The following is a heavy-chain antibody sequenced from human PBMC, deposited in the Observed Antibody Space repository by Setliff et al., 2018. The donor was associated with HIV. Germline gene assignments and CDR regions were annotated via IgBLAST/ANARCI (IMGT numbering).Heavy chain of an antibody. D-gene: IGHD3-10*01. Sequence: SETLSLTCAVYGGSFSAYYWSWIRQPPGKGLEWIGYIYSSGSTNYNPSLKSRVSISVDTSKSQLSLQLRSVTAADTAVYYCARQRDRFGEFEYWGQGTPVTVSS. J-gene: IGHJ4*02. CDR1: GGSFSAYY. CDR2: IYSSGST. V-gene: IGHV4-34*01. CDR3: ARQRDRFGEFEY.